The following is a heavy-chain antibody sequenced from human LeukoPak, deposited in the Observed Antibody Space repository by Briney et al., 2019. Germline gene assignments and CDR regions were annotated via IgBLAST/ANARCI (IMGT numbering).Heavy chain of an antibody. CDR3: ARDLAGIAVAGTDY. CDR2: ISGSGGGT. V-gene: IGHV3-23*01. D-gene: IGHD6-19*01. Sequence: GGSLRLSCAASGFTFSSYAMSWVRQAPEKGLEWVATISGSGGGTYYADSVRGRFTISRDDSENTLYLQMNSLRAEDTALYYCARDLAGIAVAGTDYWGQGTLVTVSS. CDR1: GFTFSSYA. J-gene: IGHJ4*02.